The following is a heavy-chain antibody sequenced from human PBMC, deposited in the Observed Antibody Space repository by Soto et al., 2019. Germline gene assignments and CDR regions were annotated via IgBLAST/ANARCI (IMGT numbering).Heavy chain of an antibody. CDR1: GYSFTSYW. Sequence: GESLKISCKGSGYSFTSYWISWVRQMPGKGLEWMGRIDPSDSYTNYSPSFQSHVTISADKSISTAYLQWSSLKASDTAMYYCARVVREIVVVPAALNYYGMDVWGQGTTVTVSS. V-gene: IGHV5-10-1*01. CDR2: IDPSDSYT. J-gene: IGHJ6*02. CDR3: ARVVREIVVVPAALNYYGMDV. D-gene: IGHD2-2*01.